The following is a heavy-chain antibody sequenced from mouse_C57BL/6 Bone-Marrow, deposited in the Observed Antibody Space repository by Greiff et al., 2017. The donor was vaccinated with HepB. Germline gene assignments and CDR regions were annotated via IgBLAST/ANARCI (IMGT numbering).Heavy chain of an antibody. CDR3: ARSLLWLRRWFAY. Sequence: QVQLQQPGAELVKPGASVKLSCKASGYTFTSYWMQWVKQRPGQGLEWIGEIDPSDSYTNYNQKFKGKATLTVDTSSSTAYMQLSSLTSEDSAVYYCARSLLWLRRWFAYWGQGTLVTVSA. V-gene: IGHV1-50*01. D-gene: IGHD2-2*01. J-gene: IGHJ3*01. CDR2: IDPSDSYT. CDR1: GYTFTSYW.